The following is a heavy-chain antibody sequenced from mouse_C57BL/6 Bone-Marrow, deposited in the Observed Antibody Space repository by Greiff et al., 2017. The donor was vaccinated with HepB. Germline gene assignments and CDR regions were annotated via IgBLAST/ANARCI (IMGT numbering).Heavy chain of an antibody. CDR2: IWTGGGT. D-gene: IGHD1-1*01. V-gene: IGHV2-9-1*01. CDR1: GFSLTSYA. Sequence: VMLVESGPGLVAPSQSLSITCTVSGFSLTSYAISWVRQPPGKGLEWLGVIWTGGGTNYNSALKSRLSISKDNSKSQVFLKMNSLQTDDTARYYCARKRGYYGSTYWYFDVWGTGTTVTVSS. J-gene: IGHJ1*03. CDR3: ARKRGYYGSTYWYFDV.